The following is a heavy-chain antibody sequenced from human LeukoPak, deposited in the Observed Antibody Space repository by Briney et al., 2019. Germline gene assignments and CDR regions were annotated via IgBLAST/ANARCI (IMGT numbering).Heavy chain of an antibody. CDR2: ISYDGSNK. V-gene: IGHV3-30*18. CDR1: GFTFSSYG. D-gene: IGHD4-17*01. Sequence: GGSLRLSCAASGFTFSSYGMHWVRQAPGKGLEWVAVISYDGSNKYYADSVKGRFTISRDNSKNTLYLQMNSLRAEDTAVYYCAKDPDGDWGKGPLVTVSS. CDR3: AKDPDGD. J-gene: IGHJ4*02.